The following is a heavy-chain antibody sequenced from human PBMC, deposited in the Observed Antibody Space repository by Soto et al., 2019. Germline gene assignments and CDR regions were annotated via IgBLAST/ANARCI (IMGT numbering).Heavy chain of an antibody. V-gene: IGHV5-51*01. J-gene: IGHJ6*02. D-gene: IGHD3-9*01. CDR3: ARLHYDILTGYSDGMDV. Sequence: GESLKISCKGSGYSFTSYWIGWVRQMPGKGLEWMGIIYPGDSDTRYSPSFQGQVTISADKSISTAYLQWSSLKASDTAMYYCARLHYDILTGYSDGMDVWGQGTTVTV. CDR1: GYSFTSYW. CDR2: IYPGDSDT.